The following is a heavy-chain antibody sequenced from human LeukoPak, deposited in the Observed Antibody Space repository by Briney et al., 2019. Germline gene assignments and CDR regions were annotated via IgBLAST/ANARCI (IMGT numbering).Heavy chain of an antibody. V-gene: IGHV4-39*01. J-gene: IGHJ4*02. Sequence: SETLSLTCTVSGGSISSSSYYWGWIRQPPGKGLEWIGSIYYSGSTYYNPSLKSRVTISVDTSKNQFSLKLSSVTAADTAVYYCARQASSSGWHKVDYWGQGTLVTVSS. CDR3: ARQASSSGWHKVDY. CDR1: GGSISSSSYY. D-gene: IGHD6-19*01. CDR2: IYYSGST.